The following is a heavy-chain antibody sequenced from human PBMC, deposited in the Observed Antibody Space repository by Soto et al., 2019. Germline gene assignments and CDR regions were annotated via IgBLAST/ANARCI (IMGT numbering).Heavy chain of an antibody. Sequence: ASVKVSCKAAGYNFTSYGISWVRQAPGQGLEWMGWISPHNDRTKYARRFQDRVTMTTETPTSTVYMELGSLRSDDTAVYYCARDLYYSSGRYFDHDAFDIWGQGTVVTVSS. CDR1: GYNFTSYG. J-gene: IGHJ3*02. CDR3: ARDLYYSSGRYFDHDAFDI. V-gene: IGHV1-18*01. CDR2: ISPHNDRT. D-gene: IGHD6-19*01.